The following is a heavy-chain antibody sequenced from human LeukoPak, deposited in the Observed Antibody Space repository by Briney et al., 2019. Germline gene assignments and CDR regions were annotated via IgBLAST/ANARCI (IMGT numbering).Heavy chain of an antibody. CDR1: GFTFSSYA. D-gene: IGHD2-2*01. J-gene: IGHJ5*02. CDR3: ARSPIPYCSSTSCYYNWFDP. V-gene: IGHV3-30*01. Sequence: GGSLRLSCAASGFTFSSYAMHWVRQAPGKGLEWVAVISYDGSNKYYADSVKGRFTISRHNSKNTVYLQMNSLRAEDTAVYYCARSPIPYCSSTSCYYNWFDPWGQGTLVTVSS. CDR2: ISYDGSNK.